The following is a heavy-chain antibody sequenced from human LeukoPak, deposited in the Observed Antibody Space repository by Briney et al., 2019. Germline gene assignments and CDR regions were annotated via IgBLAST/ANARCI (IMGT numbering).Heavy chain of an antibody. D-gene: IGHD3-22*01. V-gene: IGHV3-9*01. J-gene: IGHJ4*02. CDR3: AKGHYYDSSGYIDY. Sequence: GGSLRLSCAASGFTFDDYAMHWVRQAPGKGLEWVSGISWNSGRTGYADSVKGRFTISRDNAKNSLYVQMNSLRAEDTALSYCAKGHYYDSSGYIDYWGQGTLVTVSS. CDR1: GFTFDDYA. CDR2: ISWNSGRT.